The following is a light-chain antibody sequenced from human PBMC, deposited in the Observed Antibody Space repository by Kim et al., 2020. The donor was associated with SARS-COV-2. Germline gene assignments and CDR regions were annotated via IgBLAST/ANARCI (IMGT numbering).Light chain of an antibody. CDR1: IIGRDS. CDR3: QVWDSSGDHVV. V-gene: IGLV3-21*04. CDR2: YDS. J-gene: IGLJ2*01. Sequence: SYELTQPPSVSVAPGRTATITCGGDIIGRDSVNWYQQKPGRAPVLVIYYDSDRPSGIPERFSGSNSGNTATLTISRVEAGDEADYYCQVWDSSGDHVVFGGGTQLTVL.